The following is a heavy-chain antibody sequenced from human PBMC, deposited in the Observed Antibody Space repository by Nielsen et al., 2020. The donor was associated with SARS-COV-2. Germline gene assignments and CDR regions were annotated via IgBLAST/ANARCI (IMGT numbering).Heavy chain of an antibody. CDR2: IYYSGST. V-gene: IGHV4-39*07. Sequence: SETLSLTCTVSGGSISSSSYYWGWIRQPPGKGLEWIGSIYYSGSTNYNPSLKSRVTISVDTSKNQFSLKLSSVTAADTAVYYCARGTYYYGMDVWGQGTTVTV. CDR1: GGSISSSSYY. J-gene: IGHJ6*02. CDR3: ARGTYYYGMDV.